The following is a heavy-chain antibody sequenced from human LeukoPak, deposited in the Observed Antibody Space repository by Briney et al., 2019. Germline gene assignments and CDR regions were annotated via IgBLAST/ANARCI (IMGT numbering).Heavy chain of an antibody. V-gene: IGHV3-30*02. Sequence: GGSERLSCAAAGFTVSSYGMHGVRQAPGKGLERVAFIRYDGSNKYYADSVKGRFTISRDNSKNTLYLQMNSLRAEDTAVYYCAKDTTPPKAGFDPWGQEPLVTVSS. J-gene: IGHJ5*02. D-gene: IGHD1-14*01. CDR3: AKDTTPPKAGFDP. CDR2: IRYDGSNK. CDR1: GFTVSSYG.